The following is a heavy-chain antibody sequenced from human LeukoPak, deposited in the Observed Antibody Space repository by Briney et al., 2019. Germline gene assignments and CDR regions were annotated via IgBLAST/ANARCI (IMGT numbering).Heavy chain of an antibody. CDR1: GGTFSSYA. CDR2: IIPIFGTA. CDR3: TYCSGGSCYSSSWFDP. J-gene: IGHJ5*02. D-gene: IGHD2-15*01. Sequence: ASVKVSCKASGGTFSSYAISWVRQAPGQGLEWMGGIIPIFGTANYAQKFQGRVTITADESTSTAYMELSSLRSEDTAVYYCTYCSGGSCYSSSWFDPWGQGTLVTVSS. V-gene: IGHV1-69*13.